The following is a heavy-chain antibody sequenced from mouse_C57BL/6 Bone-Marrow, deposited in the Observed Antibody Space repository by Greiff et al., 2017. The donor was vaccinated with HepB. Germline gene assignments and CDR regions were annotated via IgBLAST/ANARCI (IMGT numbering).Heavy chain of an antibody. V-gene: IGHV1-78*01. CDR1: GYTFTDHT. CDR3: ASPGGSSYVRFAY. Sequence: VQLQQSDAELVKPGASVKISCKVSGYTFTDHTIHWMKQRPEQGLEWIGYIYPRDGSTKYNEKFKGKATLTADKSSSTAYMQLNSLTSEDSAVYCCASPGGSSYVRFAYWGQGTLVTVSA. D-gene: IGHD1-1*01. CDR2: IYPRDGST. J-gene: IGHJ3*01.